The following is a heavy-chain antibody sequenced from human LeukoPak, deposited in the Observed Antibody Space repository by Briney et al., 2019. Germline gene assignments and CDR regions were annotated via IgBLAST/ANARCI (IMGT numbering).Heavy chain of an antibody. D-gene: IGHD3-3*01. CDR3: AGLAIWSGYYYSDY. J-gene: IGHJ4*02. V-gene: IGHV1-18*01. Sequence: ASVKVSCKASGYTFTSYGISWVRQAPGQGLEWMGWISAYNGNTNYAQKLQGRVTMTTDTSTSTAYMELRSLRSDDTAVYYCAGLAIWSGYYYSDYWGQGTLVTVSS. CDR2: ISAYNGNT. CDR1: GYTFTSYG.